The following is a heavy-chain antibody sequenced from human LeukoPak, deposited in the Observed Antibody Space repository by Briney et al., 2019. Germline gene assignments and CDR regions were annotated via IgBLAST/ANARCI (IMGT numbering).Heavy chain of an antibody. CDR1: GGSISSYY. V-gene: IGHV4-59*08. Sequence: KASETLSLTCTVSGGSISSYYWSWIRQPPGKGLDWIGYIYYNGNTNYNPSLKSRVTISVDTSKNQFSLNLSSVTAADTAVYYCARSPYYYDSSGYYLWGQGTLVTVSS. CDR3: ARSPYYYDSSGYYL. CDR2: IYYNGNT. D-gene: IGHD3-22*01. J-gene: IGHJ4*02.